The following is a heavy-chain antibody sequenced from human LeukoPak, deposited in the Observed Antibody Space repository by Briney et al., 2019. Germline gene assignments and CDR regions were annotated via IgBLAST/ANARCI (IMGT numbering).Heavy chain of an antibody. CDR3: AKGRGTGAVDWFDP. V-gene: IGHV3-23*01. D-gene: IGHD3/OR15-3a*01. CDR2: ITGGGVA. Sequence: GGSLRLSCAASGFTFSSYAMSWVRQAPGKGLEWVSSITGGGVAYYVDSVKGRFTVSRDNSKNTLYLQINSLTAEDTAFYYCAKGRGTGAVDWFDPWGQGTLVTVSS. J-gene: IGHJ5*02. CDR1: GFTFSSYA.